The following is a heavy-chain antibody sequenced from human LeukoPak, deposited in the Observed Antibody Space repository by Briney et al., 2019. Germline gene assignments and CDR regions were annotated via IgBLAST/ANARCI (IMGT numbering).Heavy chain of an antibody. J-gene: IGHJ4*02. CDR3: AKDLPSYDSSGPADF. CDR2: IWYDGSNK. Sequence: GGSLRLSCAASGFTFSSYGMHWVRQAPGKGLEWVAVIWYDGSNKYYADSVKGRFTISRDNSKNTLYLQMNSLRAEDTAIYYCAKDLPSYDSSGPADFWGQGTLSPSPQ. CDR1: GFTFSSYG. V-gene: IGHV3-33*06. D-gene: IGHD3-22*01.